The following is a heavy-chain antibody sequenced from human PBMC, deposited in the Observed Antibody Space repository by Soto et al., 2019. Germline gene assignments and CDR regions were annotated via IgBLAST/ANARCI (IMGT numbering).Heavy chain of an antibody. CDR2: ISSSSSTI. D-gene: IGHD3-3*01. J-gene: IGHJ6*03. CDR1: GFTFSSYS. Sequence: GGSLRIACAASGFTFSSYSMNWVRKAPGKGLEWVSYISSSSSTIYYADSVKGRFTISRDNAKNSLYLQMNSLRDEDTAVYYCARDYDFWSGYSYMDVWGKGTTVTVSS. V-gene: IGHV3-48*02. CDR3: ARDYDFWSGYSYMDV.